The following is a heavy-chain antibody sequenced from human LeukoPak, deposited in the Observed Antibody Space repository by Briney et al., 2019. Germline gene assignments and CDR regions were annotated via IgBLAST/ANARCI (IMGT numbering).Heavy chain of an antibody. Sequence: SVKVSCKASGYTFTSYGISWVRQAPGQGLEWMGRIIPILGIANYAQKFQGRVTITADKSTSTAYMELSSLRSEDTAVYYCARVKHIVVVTAIDDAFDIWGQGTMVTVSS. J-gene: IGHJ3*02. D-gene: IGHD2-21*02. CDR3: ARVKHIVVVTAIDDAFDI. V-gene: IGHV1-69*04. CDR2: IIPILGIA. CDR1: GYTFTSYG.